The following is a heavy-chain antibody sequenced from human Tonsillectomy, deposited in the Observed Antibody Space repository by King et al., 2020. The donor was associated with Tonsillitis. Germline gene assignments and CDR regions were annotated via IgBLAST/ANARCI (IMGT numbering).Heavy chain of an antibody. D-gene: IGHD4-23*01. CDR3: ARPNYGGNLNDAFDI. CDR1: GFTVSSNY. J-gene: IGHJ3*02. V-gene: IGHV3-66*04. CDR2: IYSGGST. Sequence: VQLVESGGGLVQPGGSLRLSCAASGFTVSSNYMSWVRQAPGKGLEWVSVIYSGGSTYYADSVKGRFTISRDNSKNTLYLQMNILRAEDTAVYYCARPNYGGNLNDAFDIWGPGTMGTVSS.